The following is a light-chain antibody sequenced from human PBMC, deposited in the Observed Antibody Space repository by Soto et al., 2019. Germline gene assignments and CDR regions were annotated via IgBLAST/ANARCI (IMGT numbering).Light chain of an antibody. V-gene: IGKV3-15*01. Sequence: EIVMTQSPATLSMSPGERAALSCRASQSVGIHLAWYQQKPGQAPRLLLYSASTRAAGVPPRFSASGSGTEFTLTISRLQSEDFAVYYCQQYNNWPLTFGPGTRVDIK. CDR2: SAS. CDR1: QSVGIH. CDR3: QQYNNWPLT. J-gene: IGKJ3*01.